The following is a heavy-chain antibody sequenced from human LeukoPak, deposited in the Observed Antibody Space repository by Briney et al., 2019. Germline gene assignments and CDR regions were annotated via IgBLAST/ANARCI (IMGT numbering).Heavy chain of an antibody. CDR2: IRYDGSNK. Sequence: PGGSLRLSCAASGFTFSSYGMHWVRQAPGKGLEWVAFIRYDGSNKYYADSVKGRFTISRDNSKNTLYLQMNSLGTEDTAVYYCAKGAYDFWNDWGQGTLVTVSS. CDR3: AKGAYDFWND. CDR1: GFTFSSYG. D-gene: IGHD3-3*01. V-gene: IGHV3-30*02. J-gene: IGHJ4*02.